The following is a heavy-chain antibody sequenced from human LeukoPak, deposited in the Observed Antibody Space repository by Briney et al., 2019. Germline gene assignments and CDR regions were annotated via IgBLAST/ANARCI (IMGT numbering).Heavy chain of an antibody. Sequence: SVKVSCKASGGTFTNYAINWVRQAPGQGLEWVGGIIPVFGAANYAQKFQGRVTLTADESTNTAYMDLSGLRSEDTAVYYCARTRSGCSSTNCYPYEMDVWGQGTTVTVSS. CDR2: IIPVFGAA. CDR1: GGTFTNYA. CDR3: ARTRSGCSSTNCYPYEMDV. J-gene: IGHJ6*02. D-gene: IGHD2-2*01. V-gene: IGHV1-69*13.